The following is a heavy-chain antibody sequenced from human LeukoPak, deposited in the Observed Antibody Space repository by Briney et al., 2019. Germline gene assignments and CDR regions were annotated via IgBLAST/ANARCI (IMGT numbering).Heavy chain of an antibody. CDR1: GSTFDDYA. CDR2: ISWNSGSI. Sequence: PGGSLRLSCAASGSTFDDYAMHWVRQAPGKGLEWVSGISWNSGSIGYADSVKGRFTISRDNAKNSLYLQMNSLRAEDTALYYCAKESWGSNYDPHFDLWGRGTLVTVSS. V-gene: IGHV3-9*01. CDR3: AKESWGSNYDPHFDL. D-gene: IGHD3-3*01. J-gene: IGHJ2*01.